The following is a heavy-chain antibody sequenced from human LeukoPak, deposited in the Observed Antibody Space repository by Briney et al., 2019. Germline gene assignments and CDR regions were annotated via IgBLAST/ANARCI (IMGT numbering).Heavy chain of an antibody. CDR1: GFTVSSNY. J-gene: IGHJ4*02. D-gene: IGHD3-9*01. Sequence: GGSLRLSCAASGFTVSSNYMSWVRQAPGKGLEWVSVIYSGGSTYYADSVKGRFTISRDNSKNTLYLQMNSLRAADTAVYYCASGRNILTGYYTADYWGQGTLVTVSS. CDR2: IYSGGST. V-gene: IGHV3-53*01. CDR3: ASGRNILTGYYTADY.